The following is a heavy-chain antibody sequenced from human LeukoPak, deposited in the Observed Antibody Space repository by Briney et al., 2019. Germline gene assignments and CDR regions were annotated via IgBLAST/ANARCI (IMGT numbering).Heavy chain of an antibody. Sequence: GGSLRLSCAASGFDFSSNWMHWVRHAPGQGRVWVSRIKGDGISTNYADSVKGRFTISRDIAKNTLYLQMNSLRAEDTATYYCARIGCTGNNCRQYYYYGMDVWGQGTTVTVSS. CDR2: IKGDGIST. D-gene: IGHD2-8*02. J-gene: IGHJ6*02. CDR1: GFDFSSNW. V-gene: IGHV3-74*01. CDR3: ARIGCTGNNCRQYYYYGMDV.